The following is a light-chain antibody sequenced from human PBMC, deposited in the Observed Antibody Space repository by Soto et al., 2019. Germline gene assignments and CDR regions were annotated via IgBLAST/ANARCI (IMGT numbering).Light chain of an antibody. Sequence: DIQMTQTPSTLSASVGYRFTITCLASQSISSWLAWYQQKPGKAPKLLIYKASTLKSGVPSRFSGSGSGTEFTLTISSLQPDDFATYYCQHYNSYSEAFGQGTKVDIK. CDR3: QHYNSYSEA. CDR2: KAS. J-gene: IGKJ1*01. CDR1: QSISSW. V-gene: IGKV1-5*03.